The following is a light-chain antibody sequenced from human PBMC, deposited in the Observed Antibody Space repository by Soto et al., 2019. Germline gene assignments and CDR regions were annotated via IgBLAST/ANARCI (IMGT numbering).Light chain of an antibody. CDR2: EVT. CDR3: SSYAGNNNFVV. J-gene: IGLJ2*01. CDR1: SSDVGAYKY. Sequence: QSALTQPPSASGSPGQSVTISCTGTSSDVGAYKYVSWYQQHPGKAPKLMIYEVTKRPSGVPGRFSGSKSGNTASLTVSRLHAEDEADYYCSSYAGNNNFVVFGGGTKLTVL. V-gene: IGLV2-8*01.